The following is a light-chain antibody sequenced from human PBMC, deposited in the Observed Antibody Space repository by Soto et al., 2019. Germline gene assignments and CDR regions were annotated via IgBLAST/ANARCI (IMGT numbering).Light chain of an antibody. CDR2: DAS. Sequence: SPLTQPPTTLSASVGDRVTLTCRASQSLNTRLAWYQQRPGKAPKLLIYDASTLESGVPSRFSGGGSGTEFTLTISSLQPDDFATYYCQQYHNYWTFGQGTKVDIK. V-gene: IGKV1-5*01. CDR1: QSLNTR. CDR3: QQYHNYWT. J-gene: IGKJ1*01.